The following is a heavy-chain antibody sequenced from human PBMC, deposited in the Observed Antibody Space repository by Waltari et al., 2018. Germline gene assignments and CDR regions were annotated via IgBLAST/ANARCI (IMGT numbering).Heavy chain of an antibody. D-gene: IGHD7-27*01. CDR1: GFTFSSYS. CDR2: ISASVSTT. CDR3: ARDLAWAFDY. Sequence: SGGGLVQPGGSLRLSCAASGFTFSSYSMNWVRQAPGKGLEWVSYISASVSTTYYADSVKGRFTISRDNAKNSLYLQMSSLRDEDTAVYYCARDLAWAFDYWGQGALVTVSS. V-gene: IGHV3-48*02. J-gene: IGHJ4*02.